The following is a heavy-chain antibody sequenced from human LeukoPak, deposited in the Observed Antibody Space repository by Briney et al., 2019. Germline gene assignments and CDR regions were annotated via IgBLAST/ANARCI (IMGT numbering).Heavy chain of an antibody. CDR1: GYTFTSYA. V-gene: IGHV1-3*03. D-gene: IGHD5-18*01. J-gene: IGHJ4*02. Sequence: GASVKVSCKASGYTFTSYAMHWVRQAPGQRLEWMGWINAGNGNTKYSQEFQGRVTITRDTSASTAYMELSSLRSEDMAVYYCARDRGYSYGWYYFDYWGQGTLVTVSS. CDR2: INAGNGNT. CDR3: ARDRGYSYGWYYFDY.